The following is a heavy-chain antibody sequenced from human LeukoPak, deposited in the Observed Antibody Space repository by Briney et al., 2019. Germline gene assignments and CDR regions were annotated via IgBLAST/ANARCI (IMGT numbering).Heavy chain of an antibody. CDR1: GGSISSYY. D-gene: IGHD6-13*01. J-gene: IGHJ4*02. V-gene: IGHV4-59*12. CDR3: ALAAAGAGIAVPRYYFDY. CDR2: IYYSGST. Sequence: PSETLSLTCTVSGGSISSYYWSWIRQPPGKGLEWIGYIYYSGSTNYNPSLKSRVTISVDTSKNQFSLELSSVTAADTAVYYCALAAAGAGIAVPRYYFDYWGQGTLVTVSS.